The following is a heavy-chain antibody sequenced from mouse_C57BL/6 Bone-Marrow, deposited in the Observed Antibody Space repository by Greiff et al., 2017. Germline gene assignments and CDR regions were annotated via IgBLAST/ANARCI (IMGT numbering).Heavy chain of an antibody. CDR3: ARWGDNDGFDY. Sequence: VQLQQSGAELMKPGASVKISCKATGYTFTGYWIHWVKQRPGHGLEWIGEILPGSGSTNYNEKFKGKATFTADTSSNTAYMKLSSLTTEYSAIDYCARWGDNDGFDYWGQGTTLTVSS. CDR1: GYTFTGYW. J-gene: IGHJ2*01. D-gene: IGHD2-4*01. V-gene: IGHV1-9*01. CDR2: ILPGSGST.